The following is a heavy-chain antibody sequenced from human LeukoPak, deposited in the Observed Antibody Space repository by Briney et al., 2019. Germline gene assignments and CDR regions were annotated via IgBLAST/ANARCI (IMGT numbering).Heavy chain of an antibody. CDR1: GFTFSSYA. Sequence: PGRSLRRSCAASGFTFSSYAMHWVRQAPGKGLEWVAVISYDGSNKYYADSVKGRFTISRDNSKNTLYLQMNSLRAEDTAVYYCARATVTKGAAFDIWGQGTMVTVSS. D-gene: IGHD4-17*01. CDR3: ARATVTKGAAFDI. J-gene: IGHJ3*02. CDR2: ISYDGSNK. V-gene: IGHV3-30-3*01.